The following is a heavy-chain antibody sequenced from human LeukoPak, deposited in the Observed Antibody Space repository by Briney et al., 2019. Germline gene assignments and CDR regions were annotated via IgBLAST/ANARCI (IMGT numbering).Heavy chain of an antibody. CDR1: GFTFSTYS. CDR2: ITGSSNPI. Sequence: SGGSLRLSCAASGFTFSTYSMNWVRQAPGKGLEWVSYITGSSNPIYYADSVKGRFTISRDNAKNSLYLQMNSLRDEDTAVYYCVREFLEQQPNRGFDPWGQGTLVTVSS. J-gene: IGHJ5*02. V-gene: IGHV3-48*02. CDR3: VREFLEQQPNRGFDP. D-gene: IGHD6-13*01.